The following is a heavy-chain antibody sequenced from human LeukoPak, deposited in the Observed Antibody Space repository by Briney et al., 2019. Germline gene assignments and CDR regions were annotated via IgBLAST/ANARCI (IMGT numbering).Heavy chain of an antibody. CDR2: IIPIFGTA. D-gene: IGHD1-1*01. J-gene: IGHJ4*02. Sequence: SVKVSCKASGGTFSSYAISWVRQAPGQGLEWMGGIIPIFGTANYAQKLQGRVTITADKSTSTAYMEPSSLRSEDTAVYYCAGARVDNWNDAIDYWGQGTLVTVSS. CDR1: GGTFSSYA. CDR3: AGARVDNWNDAIDY. V-gene: IGHV1-69*06.